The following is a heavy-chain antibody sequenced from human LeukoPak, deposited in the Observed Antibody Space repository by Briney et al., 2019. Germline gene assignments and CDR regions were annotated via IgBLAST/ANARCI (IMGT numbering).Heavy chain of an antibody. CDR2: ISSSGSTI. J-gene: IGHJ4*02. Sequence: GSLRLPCAASGFTFSSYEMNWVRQAPGKGLEWVSYISSSGSTIYYADSVKGRFTISRDNAKNSLYLQMGSLRTEDMAVYYCARGGDGYTLRYWGQGALVTVSS. CDR3: ARGGDGYTLRY. D-gene: IGHD5-24*01. CDR1: GFTFSSYE. V-gene: IGHV3-48*03.